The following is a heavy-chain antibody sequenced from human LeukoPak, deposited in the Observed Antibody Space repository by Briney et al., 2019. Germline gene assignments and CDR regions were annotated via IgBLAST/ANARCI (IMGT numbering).Heavy chain of an antibody. Sequence: SETLSLTCTVSGGSITSGTYYWGWIRQPPGKGLEWIGEINHSGSTNYNPSLKSRVTISVDTSKNQFSLKLSSVTAADTAVYYCARGRRNYYGSGIQFDYWGQGTLVTVSS. V-gene: IGHV4-39*07. CDR1: GGSITSGTYY. CDR2: INHSGST. CDR3: ARGRRNYYGSGIQFDY. D-gene: IGHD3-10*01. J-gene: IGHJ4*02.